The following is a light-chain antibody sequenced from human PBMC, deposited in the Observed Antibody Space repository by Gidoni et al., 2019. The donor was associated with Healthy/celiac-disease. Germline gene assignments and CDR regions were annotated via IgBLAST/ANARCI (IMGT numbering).Light chain of an antibody. J-gene: IGLJ3*02. CDR1: SSNIGAGYD. Sequence: QSVLTQPPSVSGAPRQRVTISCTGSSSNIGAGYDVHWYQQLPGTAPKLLIHCNSKRPSGVPDRFSGSKSGTSASLAITGLQAEDEADYYCQSYDSSLSGSVFGGGTKLTVL. V-gene: IGLV1-40*01. CDR3: QSYDSSLSGSV. CDR2: CNS.